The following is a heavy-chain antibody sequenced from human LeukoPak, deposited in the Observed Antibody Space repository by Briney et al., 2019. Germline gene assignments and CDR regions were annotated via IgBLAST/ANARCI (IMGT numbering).Heavy chain of an antibody. V-gene: IGHV4-34*01. CDR2: INHSGST. D-gene: IGHD3/OR15-3a*01. J-gene: IGHJ4*02. Sequence: ASETLSLTCAVYGGSFSGYYWSWIRQPPGKGLEWIGEINHSGSTNYNPSLKSRVTISVDTSKNQFSLKLSSVTAADTAVYYCARQTGSGLFILPGGQGTLVTVSS. CDR1: GGSFSGYY. CDR3: ARQTGSGLFILP.